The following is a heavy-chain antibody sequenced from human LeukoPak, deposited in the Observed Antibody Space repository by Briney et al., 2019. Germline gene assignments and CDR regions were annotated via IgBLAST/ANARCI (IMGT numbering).Heavy chain of an antibody. CDR2: IYYSGNT. J-gene: IGHJ3*02. Sequence: SETLSLTCTVSGGSISSSSYYWSWIRQPPGKGLEWIGYIYYSGNTNYNPSLKSRVTISVDTSKNHFSLKPNSVTAADTAMYYCARWNYYESSRAFDIWGQGTMVTVSS. V-gene: IGHV4-61*03. D-gene: IGHD3-22*01. CDR3: ARWNYYESSRAFDI. CDR1: GGSISSSSYY.